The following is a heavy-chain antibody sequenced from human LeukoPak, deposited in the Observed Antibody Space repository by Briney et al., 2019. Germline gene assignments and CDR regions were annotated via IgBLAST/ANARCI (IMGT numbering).Heavy chain of an antibody. D-gene: IGHD2-15*01. J-gene: IGHJ4*02. CDR3: ARAAAVSAIPSD. V-gene: IGHV3-74*01. CDR2: INSDGSIT. Sequence: QPGGSLRLSCAASGFAFSNYWMHWVRQAPGKGLMWVSRINSDGSITSYADSVKGRFTISRDNAKNTLYLQMNSLRAADTGVYYCARAAAVSAIPSDWGQGTLVIISS. CDR1: GFAFSNYW.